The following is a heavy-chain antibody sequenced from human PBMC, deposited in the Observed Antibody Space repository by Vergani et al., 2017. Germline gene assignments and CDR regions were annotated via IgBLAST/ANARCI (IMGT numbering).Heavy chain of an antibody. Sequence: EVQLVEYGGGVVQPGGSLRLSCADSGFTFDAYAMHWVRQAPGKGLEWVSLISRDGGSTYYADSVKGRFTNSRDNSKNSMYLQMNSLRTEDTALYYCAKIDSGYDYTYGMDVWGQGTTVTVSS. CDR1: GFTFDAYA. V-gene: IGHV3-43*02. CDR2: ISRDGGST. CDR3: AKIDSGYDYTYGMDV. D-gene: IGHD5-12*01. J-gene: IGHJ6*02.